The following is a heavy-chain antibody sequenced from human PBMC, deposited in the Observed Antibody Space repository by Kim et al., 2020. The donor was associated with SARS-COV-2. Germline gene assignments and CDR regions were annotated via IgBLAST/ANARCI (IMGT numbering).Heavy chain of an antibody. D-gene: IGHD1-1*01. CDR3: SRSTGTDIDF. CDR2: IHHSGRT. V-gene: IGHV4-39*01. Sequence: SETLSLSCTVSGGSITSGTYYWGWIRQPPGKGLEGIGSIHHSGRTYYHPSLTSRVTISVDTSSNQLSLKLTSVTATATAVYFCSRSTGTDIDFWGQGTLVTVSS. J-gene: IGHJ4*02. CDR1: GGSITSGTYY.